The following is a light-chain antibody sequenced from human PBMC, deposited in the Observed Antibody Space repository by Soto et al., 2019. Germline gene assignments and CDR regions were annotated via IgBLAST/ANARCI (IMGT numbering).Light chain of an antibody. Sequence: DIPPTKSPAFVSASVGDRVTTTCRASQGISTFLAWYQQKPGKAPQRLIYAASTLQSGVPSRFSGSGSGTEFTLTISSLQPEDFATYFCQQVNNYPLTFGGGTKVDIK. J-gene: IGKJ4*01. CDR2: AAS. CDR3: QQVNNYPLT. V-gene: IGKV1-9*01. CDR1: QGISTF.